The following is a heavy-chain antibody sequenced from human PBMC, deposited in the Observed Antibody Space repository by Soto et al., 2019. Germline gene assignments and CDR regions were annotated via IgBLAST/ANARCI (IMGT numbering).Heavy chain of an antibody. CDR3: ARGGLEPFDH. V-gene: IGHV3-74*01. CDR1: GFTFGNYW. Sequence: PWGSLRLSCSASGFTFGNYWMHWVRQAPGKGLVWVSRISDYGRINYADSVKDRFIISRDDARSELDLQLNDLRVEDTATYYCARGGLEPFDHWGQGALVTVSS. CDR2: ISDYGRI. D-gene: IGHD1-1*01. J-gene: IGHJ4*02.